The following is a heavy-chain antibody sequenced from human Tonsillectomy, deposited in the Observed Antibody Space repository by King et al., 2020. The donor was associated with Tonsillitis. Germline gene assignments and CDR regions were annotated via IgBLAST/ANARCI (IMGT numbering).Heavy chain of an antibody. CDR3: ATDGDLTGGYFHY. Sequence: VQLQESGPGLVRPSQTLSLTCTVSGGSISRDPYYLNWIRQHPGKGLEWIGYIYYSGSTYYNPSLKSRITISVDTSKNQFSLKVSSVTAADTAVYYCATDGDLTGGYFHYWGPGTPVTVSS. V-gene: IGHV4-31*03. J-gene: IGHJ4*02. CDR1: GGSISRDPYY. CDR2: IYYSGST. D-gene: IGHD4-17*01.